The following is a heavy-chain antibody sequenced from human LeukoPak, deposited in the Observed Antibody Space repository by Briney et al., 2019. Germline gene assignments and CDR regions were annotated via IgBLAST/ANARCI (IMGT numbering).Heavy chain of an antibody. CDR1: GFTFSSSG. CDR3: AKSGIEAAGSLVYFDY. CDR2: ISYDGSNK. J-gene: IGHJ4*02. V-gene: IGHV3-30*18. Sequence: GGSLRLSCAASGFTFSSSGMHWVRQAPGKGLEWVAVISYDGSNKYYTDSVKGRFTISRDNSKNTLYLQMNSLRAEDTAVYYCAKSGIEAAGSLVYFDYWGQGTLVTASS. D-gene: IGHD6-13*01.